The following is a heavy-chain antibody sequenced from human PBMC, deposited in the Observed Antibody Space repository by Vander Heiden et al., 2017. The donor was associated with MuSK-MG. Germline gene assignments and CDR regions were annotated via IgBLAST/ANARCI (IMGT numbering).Heavy chain of an antibody. Sequence: EVQLVESGGGLVQPGGSLRLSCAASGFTFSSYAMSWVRQAPGKGLEWVSAISGSGGSTYYADSVKGRFTISRDNSKNTLYLQMNSLRAEDTAVYYCAKVSVYDILTGYFFWFDPWGQGTLVTVSS. D-gene: IGHD3-9*01. CDR3: AKVSVYDILTGYFFWFDP. V-gene: IGHV3-23*04. CDR1: GFTFSSYA. J-gene: IGHJ5*02. CDR2: ISGSGGST.